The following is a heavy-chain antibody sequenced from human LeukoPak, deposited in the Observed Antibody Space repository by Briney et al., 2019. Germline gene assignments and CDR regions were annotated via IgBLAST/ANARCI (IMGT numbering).Heavy chain of an antibody. V-gene: IGHV3-23*01. Sequence: PGGSLRLSCAASGFTFSSYGMSWVRQAPGKGLEWVSVISGSGGSTYYADSVKGRFTISRDNSKNTLYLQMNSLRAEDTAVYYCAKSGFGELLYYYYYMDVWGKGTTVTISS. D-gene: IGHD3-10*01. J-gene: IGHJ6*03. CDR1: GFTFSSYG. CDR3: AKSGFGELLYYYYYMDV. CDR2: ISGSGGST.